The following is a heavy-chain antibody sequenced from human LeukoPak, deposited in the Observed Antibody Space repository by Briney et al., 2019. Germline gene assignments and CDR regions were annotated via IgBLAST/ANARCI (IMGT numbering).Heavy chain of an antibody. CDR1: GYTFTSYY. J-gene: IGHJ1*01. CDR2: INPNSGGT. CDR3: ARGSFSADAPLVLDYFHH. Sequence: GASVKVSCKASGYTFTSYYMQWVRQAPGQGLEWMGWINPNSGGTNYAQKFQGRVTMTRDTSISTAYMELSRLKSDDTAVYYCARGSFSADAPLVLDYFHHWGQGTLVTVSS. D-gene: IGHD5-18*01. V-gene: IGHV1-2*02.